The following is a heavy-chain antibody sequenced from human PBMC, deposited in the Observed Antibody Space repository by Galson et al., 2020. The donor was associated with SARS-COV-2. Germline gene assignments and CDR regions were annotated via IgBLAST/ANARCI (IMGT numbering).Heavy chain of an antibody. CDR1: GYTFTSYG. CDR2: ISAYNGNT. V-gene: IGHV1-18*04. D-gene: IGHD3-22*01. J-gene: IGHJ4*02. Sequence: ASVKVSCKASGYTFTSYGISWVRQAPGQGLEWMGWISAYNGNTNYAQKLQGRVTMTTDTSTSTAYMELRSLRSDNTAVYYCARDRSNYYYDSSGVCFDYWGQGTLVTVSS. CDR3: ARDRSNYYYDSSGVCFDY.